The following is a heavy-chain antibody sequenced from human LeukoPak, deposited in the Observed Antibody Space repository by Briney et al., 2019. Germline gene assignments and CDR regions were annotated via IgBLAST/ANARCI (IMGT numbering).Heavy chain of an antibody. CDR3: ARGPQWAYAFDI. V-gene: IGHV4-34*01. CDR2: INHSGST. CDR1: GGSFSGYY. Sequence: PSETLSLTCAVYGGSFSGYYWSWIRQPPGKGLEWIGEINHSGSTNYNPSLKSRVTISVDTSKNQFSLKLSSVTAADTAVYYCARGPQWAYAFDIWGQGTMVTVSS. J-gene: IGHJ3*02. D-gene: IGHD1-26*01.